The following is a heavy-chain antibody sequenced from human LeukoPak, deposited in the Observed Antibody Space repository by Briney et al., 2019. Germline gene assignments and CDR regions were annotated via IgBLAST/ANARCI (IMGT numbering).Heavy chain of an antibody. D-gene: IGHD6-19*01. CDR2: IYYSGST. CDR3: ARHVRKRGIAVAGSPGWFDP. Sequence: KPSETLSLTCAVYGGSFSSYSWGWIRQPPGKGLEWIGSIYYSGSTYYNPSLKSRVTISVDTSKNQFSLKLSSVTAADTAVYYCARHVRKRGIAVAGSPGWFDPWGQGTLVTVSS. CDR1: GGSFSSYS. V-gene: IGHV4-39*01. J-gene: IGHJ5*02.